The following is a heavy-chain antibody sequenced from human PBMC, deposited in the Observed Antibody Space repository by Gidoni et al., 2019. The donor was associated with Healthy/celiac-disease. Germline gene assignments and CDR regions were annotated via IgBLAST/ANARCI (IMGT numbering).Heavy chain of an antibody. CDR3: AKAHGRYSSPRHENWFDP. CDR2: ISGSGGST. CDR1: GFTFRSYA. J-gene: IGHJ5*02. Sequence: EVQLLESGGGLVQPGGSLSLSCAASGFTFRSYAMGWVRQAPGKGLEWVSAISGSGGSTYYADSVKGRFTISRDNSKNTLYLQMNSLRAEDTAVYYCAKAHGRYSSPRHENWFDPWGQGTLVTVSS. D-gene: IGHD6-13*01. V-gene: IGHV3-23*01.